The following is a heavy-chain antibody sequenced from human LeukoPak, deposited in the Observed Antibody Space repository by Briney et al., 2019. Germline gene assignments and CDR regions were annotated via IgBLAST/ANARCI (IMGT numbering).Heavy chain of an antibody. CDR3: ARETVVITYYYYYYMDV. CDR2: ISSSGSTI. D-gene: IGHD3-22*01. V-gene: IGHV3-11*01. CDR1: GFTFSDYY. J-gene: IGHJ6*03. Sequence: GGSLRLSCAASGFTFSDYYMSWIRQAPGKGLEWVSYISSSGSTIYYADSVKGRFTISRDNAKNSLYLQMNSLRAEDTAVYYCARETVVITYYYYYYMDVGGKGTTVTVSS.